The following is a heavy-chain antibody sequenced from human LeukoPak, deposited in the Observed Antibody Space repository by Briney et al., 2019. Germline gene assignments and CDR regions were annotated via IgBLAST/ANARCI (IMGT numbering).Heavy chain of an antibody. J-gene: IGHJ6*03. D-gene: IGHD3-10*01. CDR3: ARVRMVRGVIIPRYYYYMDV. V-gene: IGHV4-34*01. CDR1: GGSFSGYY. CDR2: INHSGST. Sequence: PSETLSLTCAVYGGSFSGYYWSWIRQPPGKGLEWIGEINHSGSTNYNPSLKSRVTISVDTSKNQFSLKLSSVTAADTAVYYCARVRMVRGVIIPRYYYYMDVWGKGTTVTISS.